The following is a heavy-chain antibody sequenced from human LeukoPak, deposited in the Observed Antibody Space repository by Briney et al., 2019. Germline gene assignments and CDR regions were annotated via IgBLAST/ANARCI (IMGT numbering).Heavy chain of an antibody. CDR1: GGTFSSYA. CDR2: ISAYNGNT. V-gene: IGHV1-18*01. D-gene: IGHD4-17*01. J-gene: IGHJ4*02. Sequence: ASVKVSCKASGGTFSSYAISWVRQAPGQGLEWMGWISAYNGNTNYAQKLQGRVTMTTDTSTSTAYMELRSLRSDDTAVYYCARGSRGIYGAPTGFDYWGQGTLVTVSS. CDR3: ARGSRGIYGAPTGFDY.